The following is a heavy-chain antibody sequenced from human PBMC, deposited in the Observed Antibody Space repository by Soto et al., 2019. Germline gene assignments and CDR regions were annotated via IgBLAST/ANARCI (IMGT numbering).Heavy chain of an antibody. D-gene: IGHD1-26*01. CDR3: ARGPSGAKVDY. V-gene: IGHV4-30-4*01. J-gene: IGHJ4*02. CDR2: IYNSGST. CDR1: GGSISNAFYY. Sequence: QVQLQESGPGLVEPSQTLSLTCTVSGGSISNAFYYWSWIRQPPGKGLEWIGHIYNSGSTYSNPSLQTXXTXSXXTSETQFSLKLNSVTAADTAVYSCARGPSGAKVDYWGLGTLVTVSS.